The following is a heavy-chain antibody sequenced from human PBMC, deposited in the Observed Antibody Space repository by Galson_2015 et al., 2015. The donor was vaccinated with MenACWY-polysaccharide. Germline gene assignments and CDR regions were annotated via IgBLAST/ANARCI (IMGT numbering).Heavy chain of an antibody. CDR1: GFTFSNYA. CDR2: MSYDGSKQ. D-gene: IGHD3-10*01. V-gene: IGHV3-30*18. CDR3: AKDRRGSYSFSYGMDV. J-gene: IGHJ6*02. Sequence: SLRLSCAASGFTFSNYAIHWVRQAPGKGLEWVSVMSYDGSKQFYADSVKGRFTISRDNSKNTLYLQMNSLRSEDTAVYYCAKDRRGSYSFSYGMDVWGQGTPVTVSS.